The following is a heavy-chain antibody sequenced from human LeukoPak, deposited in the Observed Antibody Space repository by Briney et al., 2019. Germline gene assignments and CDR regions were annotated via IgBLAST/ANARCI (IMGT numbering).Heavy chain of an antibody. D-gene: IGHD3-3*01. CDR1: GYTFTNYD. J-gene: IGHJ4*02. CDR3: ARGDYSNGYPYRLDS. Sequence: ASVKVSCKASGYTFTNYDINWVRQATGQGLEWMGWINPDSGDTKYAQAFQGRVTMTRDTSISTAYMELNRLRSDDTAMYYCARGDYSNGYPYRLDSWGQGTLVTVSS. CDR2: INPDSGDT. V-gene: IGHV1-2*02.